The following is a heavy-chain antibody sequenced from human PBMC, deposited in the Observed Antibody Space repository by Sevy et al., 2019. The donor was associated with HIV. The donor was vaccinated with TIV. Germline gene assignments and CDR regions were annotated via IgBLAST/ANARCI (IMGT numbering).Heavy chain of an antibody. D-gene: IGHD2-21*02. CDR1: GFTFSSYA. Sequence: GGSLRLSCAASGFTFSSYALLWVRQAPGKELEWVSLISYDGSKKYYSDSVKGRFAISRDESKTTLFLQMNSLRTEDTAIYYCARVGVSYCTDDCYHRFDYWGRGTLVTVSS. CDR3: ARVGVSYCTDDCYHRFDY. J-gene: IGHJ4*02. CDR2: ISYDGSKK. V-gene: IGHV3-30*09.